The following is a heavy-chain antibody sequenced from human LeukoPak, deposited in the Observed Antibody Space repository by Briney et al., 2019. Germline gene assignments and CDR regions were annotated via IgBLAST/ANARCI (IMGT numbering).Heavy chain of an antibody. CDR2: ISWNSGSI. CDR1: GFTSDDYA. V-gene: IGHV3-9*02. CDR3: AKDSGSYTIAYDAFDI. Sequence: GGSLRLSCAASGFTSDDYAMHWVRQAPGKGLEWVSGISWNSGSIGYADSVKGRFTISRDDAKNSLYLQMNSLRAEDTALYYCAKDSGSYTIAYDAFDIWGQGTMVTVSS. J-gene: IGHJ3*02. D-gene: IGHD1-26*01.